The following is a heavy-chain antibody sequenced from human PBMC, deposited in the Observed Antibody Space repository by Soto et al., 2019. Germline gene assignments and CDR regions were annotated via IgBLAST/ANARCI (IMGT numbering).Heavy chain of an antibody. Sequence: QVQLVQSGAEVKKPGASVKVSCKASGYTFTSYGISWVRQAPGQGLERMGWISAYNGNTNYAQKLQGRVTMTTDTSTSTAYMELRSLRSDDTAVYYCARDRYDFWSGYPWFDYWGQGTLVTVSS. CDR1: GYTFTSYG. CDR2: ISAYNGNT. J-gene: IGHJ4*02. V-gene: IGHV1-18*04. D-gene: IGHD3-3*01. CDR3: ARDRYDFWSGYPWFDY.